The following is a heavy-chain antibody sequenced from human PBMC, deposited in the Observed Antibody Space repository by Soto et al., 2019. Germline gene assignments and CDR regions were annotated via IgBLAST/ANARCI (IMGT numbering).Heavy chain of an antibody. D-gene: IGHD4-17*01. V-gene: IGHV1-69*02. Sequence: GASVKVSCKASGGTFSSYTISWVRQAPGQGLEWMGRIIPILGIANYAQKFQGRVTITADKSTSTAYMELSSLRSEDTAVYYCAGASYGDYAQGYFDYWGQGTLVTVSS. CDR1: GGTFSSYT. CDR2: IIPILGIA. J-gene: IGHJ4*02. CDR3: AGASYGDYAQGYFDY.